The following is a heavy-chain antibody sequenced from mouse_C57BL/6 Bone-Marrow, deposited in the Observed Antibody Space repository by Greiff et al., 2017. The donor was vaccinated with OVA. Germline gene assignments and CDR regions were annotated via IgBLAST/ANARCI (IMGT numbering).Heavy chain of an antibody. V-gene: IGHV1-66*01. Sequence: QVQLQQSGPELVKPGASVKISCKASGYSFTSYYIHWVKQRPGQGLAWIGWIYPGSGNTKYNEKFKGKATLTADTSSSTAYMQLSSLTSEDSAVYYCATPITAYFDVWGTGTTVTVSS. J-gene: IGHJ1*03. CDR3: ATPITAYFDV. CDR2: IYPGSGNT. D-gene: IGHD1-1*01. CDR1: GYSFTSYY.